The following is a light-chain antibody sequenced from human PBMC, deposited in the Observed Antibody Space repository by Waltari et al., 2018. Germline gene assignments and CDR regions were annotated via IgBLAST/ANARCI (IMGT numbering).Light chain of an antibody. Sequence: QSVLTQAPSMSGAPGQRIAISCPWSGSNNGASFGFPWYQQLPRPAPKLLIYGSTSRPLGVPDRFFGSTAGTSASLVIIGLQPEDEAVYYCQSYDTSLSVVFGGGTKLTVL. CDR1: GSNNGASFG. CDR3: QSYDTSLSVV. J-gene: IGLJ3*02. V-gene: IGLV1-40*01. CDR2: GST.